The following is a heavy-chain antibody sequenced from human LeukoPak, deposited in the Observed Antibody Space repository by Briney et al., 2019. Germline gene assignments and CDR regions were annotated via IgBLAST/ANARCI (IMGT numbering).Heavy chain of an antibody. Sequence: GGSLILSCVASGFTFSSYSMNWVRQAPGKGLEWVSYISSASSTIYYADSVKGRFTISRDNAKNSLYLQMNILRDEDTATYYCARERTFDYWGQGTLVTVSS. J-gene: IGHJ4*02. CDR3: ARERTFDY. CDR1: GFTFSSYS. CDR2: ISSASSTI. V-gene: IGHV3-48*02.